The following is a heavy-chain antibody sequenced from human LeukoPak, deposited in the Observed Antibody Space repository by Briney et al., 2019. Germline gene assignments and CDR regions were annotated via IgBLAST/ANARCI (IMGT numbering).Heavy chain of an antibody. D-gene: IGHD6-6*01. CDR3: ARDWGPSSLYLVK. V-gene: IGHV3-30*02. CDR2: IQNNGNNK. Sequence: PGGSLRLSCAASGFTFSSNGMHWVRQAPGKGLEWVAFIQNNGNNKKYADSVKGRFTISRDNSKNTLYLQLNSLRAEDTAVYYCARDWGPSSLYLVKWGQGTLVTVSS. J-gene: IGHJ4*02. CDR1: GFTFSSNG.